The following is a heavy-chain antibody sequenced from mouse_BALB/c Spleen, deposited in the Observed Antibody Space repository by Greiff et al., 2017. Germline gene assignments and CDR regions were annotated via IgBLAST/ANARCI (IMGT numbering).Heavy chain of an antibody. CDR1: GFTYSSYG. Sequence: EVQRVESGGDLVKPGGSLKLSCAASGFTYSSYGMSWVRQTPDKRLEWVATISSGGSYTYYPDSVKGRFTISRDNAKNTLYLQMSSLKSEDTAMYYCARHGDYYGSSFYFDYWGQGTTLTVSS. CDR3: ARHGDYYGSSFYFDY. D-gene: IGHD1-1*01. CDR2: ISSGGSYT. V-gene: IGHV5-6*01. J-gene: IGHJ2*01.